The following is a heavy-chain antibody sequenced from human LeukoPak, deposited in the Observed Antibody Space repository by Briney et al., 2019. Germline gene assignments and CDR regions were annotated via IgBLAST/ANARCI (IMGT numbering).Heavy chain of an antibody. J-gene: IGHJ4*02. V-gene: IGHV4-39*01. Sequence: SETLSLTCTVSGGSISSSGYYWSSIRQPPGKGPDWIGSINYSGNTYYNPSLKSRVTTSVDTSKNQFSLKLSSVTAADTAVYNCARYVVSGSGKYYFDYWGQGTLVTVSS. CDR1: GGSISSSGYY. CDR3: ARYVVSGSGKYYFDY. CDR2: INYSGNT. D-gene: IGHD3-10*01.